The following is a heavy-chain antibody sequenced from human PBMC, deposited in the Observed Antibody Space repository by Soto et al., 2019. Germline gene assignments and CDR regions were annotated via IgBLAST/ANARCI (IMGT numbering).Heavy chain of an antibody. D-gene: IGHD6-6*01. CDR1: GGTFSSYA. J-gene: IGHJ6*02. CDR2: IIPIFGTV. CDR3: ARKSAGIAARPGYYYYYGMDV. V-gene: IGHV1-69*06. Sequence: QVQLAQSGAEVKKPGSSVKVSCKASGGTFSSYAISWVRQAPGQGLEWMGGIIPIFGTVNYAQKFQGRVTITADKSTSTAYVELSSLRSEDTAVYYCARKSAGIAARPGYYYYYGMDVWGQGTTVTVSS.